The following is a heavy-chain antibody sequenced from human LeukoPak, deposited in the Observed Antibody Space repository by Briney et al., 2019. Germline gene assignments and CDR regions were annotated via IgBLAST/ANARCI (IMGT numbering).Heavy chain of an antibody. CDR1: GFTFSSYA. CDR2: ISYDGSNK. Sequence: GGSLRLSCAASGFTFSSYAIYWVRQAPGKGLEWVAVISYDGSNKYYADSVKGRFTISRDNSKNTLYLQMNSLRAEDTAVYYCASLWFGELVLDYWGQGTLVTVSS. V-gene: IGHV3-30*04. CDR3: ASLWFGELVLDY. J-gene: IGHJ4*02. D-gene: IGHD3-10*01.